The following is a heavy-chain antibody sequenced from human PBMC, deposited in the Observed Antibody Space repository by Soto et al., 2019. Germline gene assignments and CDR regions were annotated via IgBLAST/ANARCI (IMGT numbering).Heavy chain of an antibody. J-gene: IGHJ5*02. D-gene: IGHD2-2*01. Sequence: PGGSLRLSCAASGFTFSSYGMHWVRQAPGKGLEWVAVISYDGSNKYYADSVKGRFTISRDNSKNTLYLQMNSLRAEDTAVYYCAKDRLGYCRSTSCLINWFAPWGQGTLVTVSS. CDR3: AKDRLGYCRSTSCLINWFAP. V-gene: IGHV3-30*18. CDR1: GFTFSSYG. CDR2: ISYDGSNK.